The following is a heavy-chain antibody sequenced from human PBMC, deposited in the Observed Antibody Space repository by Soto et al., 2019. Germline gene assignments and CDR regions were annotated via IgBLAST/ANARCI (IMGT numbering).Heavy chain of an antibody. D-gene: IGHD2-15*01. J-gene: IGHJ3*02. Sequence: PGGSLRLSCAASGFTFSHYPMHWVRQAPGKGLEWVAVISFDGSNKFYADSVKGRFTISRDNAKNSLYLQMNSLRAEDTAVYYCARACSGGRCYSRRDAFDIWGQATMVTVS. CDR3: ARACSGGRCYSRRDAFDI. V-gene: IGHV3-30*04. CDR1: GFTFSHYP. CDR2: ISFDGSNK.